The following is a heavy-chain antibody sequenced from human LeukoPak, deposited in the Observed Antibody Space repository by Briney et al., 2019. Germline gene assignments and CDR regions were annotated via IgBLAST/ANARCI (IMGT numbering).Heavy chain of an antibody. D-gene: IGHD3-3*01. V-gene: IGHV3-23*01. CDR3: AKDPHVLRFLEWLSAFDY. J-gene: IGHJ4*02. Sequence: GGSLRLSCAASGFTFSNYAVSWVRQAPGKGLEWVSAISGSGDSTYYADSVKGRFTISRDNSKNTLYLQMNSLRAEDTAVYYCAKDPHVLRFLEWLSAFDYWGQGTLVTVSS. CDR2: ISGSGDST. CDR1: GFTFSNYA.